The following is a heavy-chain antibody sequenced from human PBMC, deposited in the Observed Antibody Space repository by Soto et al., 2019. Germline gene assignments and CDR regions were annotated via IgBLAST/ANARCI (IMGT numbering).Heavy chain of an antibody. CDR3: ARDLAYAFDY. V-gene: IGHV3-48*02. J-gene: IGHJ4*02. Sequence: PGGSLSLSCAASGFIFSSFSMNWIRQAPGKGLEWLSYIRSDSNHIGYADSVRGRFTISSDIAKNSLFLQMSSLRDEDTAVYYCARDLAYAFDYLGQGTLVTVSS. CDR2: IRSDSNHI. CDR1: GFIFSSFS. D-gene: IGHD3-16*01.